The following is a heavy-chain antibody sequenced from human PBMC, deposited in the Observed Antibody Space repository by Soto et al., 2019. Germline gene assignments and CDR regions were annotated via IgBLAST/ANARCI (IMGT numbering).Heavy chain of an antibody. V-gene: IGHV4-59*01. CDR2: IHNSGST. CDR1: GGSITSYY. J-gene: IGHJ4*01. D-gene: IGHD3-10*01. CDR3: ARRWSGTDY. Sequence: QVQLQESGPGLVKPSETLSLTCTVSGGSITSYYWRWIRQPQGKGLEWIGYIHNSGSTSYNPSLQSRVTISADVSKNQFSLDLRSVTAADTAVYYCARRWSGTDYWGHGTLVTVSS.